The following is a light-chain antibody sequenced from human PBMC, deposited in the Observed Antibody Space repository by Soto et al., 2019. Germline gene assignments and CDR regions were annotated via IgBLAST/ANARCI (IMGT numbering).Light chain of an antibody. CDR2: EVS. CDR3: SSYTSSSTRV. CDR1: SSDVGAYDY. Sequence: QSALTQPASVSGSPGQSIAISCIGTSSDVGAYDYVSWYQQHPDRAPKLMIYEVSNRPSGVSNRFSGSKSVNTATLTISGLQAEDVADYYCSSYTSSSTRVFGTGTKLTVL. V-gene: IGLV2-14*03. J-gene: IGLJ1*01.